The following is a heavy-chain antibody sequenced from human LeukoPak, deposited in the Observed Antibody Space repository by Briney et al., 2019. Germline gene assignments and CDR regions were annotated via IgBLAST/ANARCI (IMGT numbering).Heavy chain of an antibody. CDR3: ARVDSSGYYGGVDY. V-gene: IGHV1-18*01. Sequence: GASVKVSCKASGYTFTSYGISWVRQAPGQGLEWMGRISAYNGNTNYAQKLQGRVTMTTDTSTSTAYMELRSLRSDDTAVYYCARVDSSGYYGGVDYWGQGTLVTVSS. CDR1: GYTFTSYG. CDR2: ISAYNGNT. J-gene: IGHJ4*02. D-gene: IGHD3-22*01.